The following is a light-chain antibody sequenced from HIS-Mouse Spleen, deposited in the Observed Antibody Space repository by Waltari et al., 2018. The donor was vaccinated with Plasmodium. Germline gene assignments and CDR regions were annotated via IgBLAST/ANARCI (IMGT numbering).Light chain of an antibody. CDR3: SSYTSSSNYV. CDR2: EVS. CDR1: SSDVGGYNY. V-gene: IGLV2-14*01. J-gene: IGLJ1*01. Sequence: QSALTQPASVSGSPGQSITISCTGTSSDVGGYNYVSWYQQHPGKAPKLMIYEVSKRPSWVSNRFPGSKSGNADSVTISGLQAEDEADYYCSSYTSSSNYVFGTGTKVTVL.